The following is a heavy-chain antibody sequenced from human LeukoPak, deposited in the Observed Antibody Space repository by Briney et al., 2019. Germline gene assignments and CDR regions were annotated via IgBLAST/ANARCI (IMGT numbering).Heavy chain of an antibody. V-gene: IGHV3-48*01. CDR3: ARDLNWETY. CDR2: ISSSSSTI. CDR1: GFTFSDYS. J-gene: IGHJ4*02. D-gene: IGHD7-27*01. Sequence: PGGSLRLSCAASGFTFSDYSMNWVRQAPGKGLEWISYISSSSSTIYYADSAKGRFTISRDNAKKSLYMQMNSLRAEDTAVYYCARDLNWETYWGQGTLVSVSS.